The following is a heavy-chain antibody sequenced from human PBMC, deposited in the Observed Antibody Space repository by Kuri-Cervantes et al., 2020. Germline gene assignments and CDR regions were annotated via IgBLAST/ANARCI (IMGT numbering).Heavy chain of an antibody. CDR2: INHSGST. CDR1: GGSISSSSYY. D-gene: IGHD5-18*01. Sequence: SETLSLTCTVSGGSISSSSYYWGWIRQPPGKGLEWIGEINHSGSTNYNPSLKSRVTISVDTSKNQFSLKLSSVTAADTAVYYCARGRGYSYGISRGYMDVWGKGTTVTVSS. J-gene: IGHJ6*03. CDR3: ARGRGYSYGISRGYMDV. V-gene: IGHV4-39*07.